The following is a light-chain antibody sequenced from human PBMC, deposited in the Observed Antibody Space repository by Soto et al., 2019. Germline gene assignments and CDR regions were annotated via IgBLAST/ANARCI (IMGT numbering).Light chain of an antibody. CDR2: AAS. CDR1: QSISSY. CDR3: QQSYSTPCT. J-gene: IGKJ2*02. V-gene: IGKV1-39*01. Sequence: DIQMTQSPSSLSASVGDRVTITCRASQSISSYLNRYQQKQGKAPKLLIYAASSLQSGVPSRFSGSGSGTDFTLTISSLQCEDFATYYCQQSYSTPCTFGQGTKLEIK.